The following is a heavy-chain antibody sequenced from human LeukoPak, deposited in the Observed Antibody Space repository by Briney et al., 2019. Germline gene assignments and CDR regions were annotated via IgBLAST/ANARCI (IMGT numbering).Heavy chain of an antibody. V-gene: IGHV3-9*01. D-gene: IGHD6-19*01. CDR2: ISWNSGSI. CDR1: GFTFDDYA. CDR3: AKGSSGWYYFDH. J-gene: IGHJ4*02. Sequence: PGGSLRLSCAASGFTFDDYAMHWVRQAPGKGLEWVSGISWNSGSIGYADSVKGRFTISRDNAKNSLYLQMNSLRAEDTALYYCAKGSSGWYYFDHWGQGTLVTVSS.